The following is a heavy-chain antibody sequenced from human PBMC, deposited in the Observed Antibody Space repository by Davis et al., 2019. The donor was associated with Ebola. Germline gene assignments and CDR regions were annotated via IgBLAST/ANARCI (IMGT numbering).Heavy chain of an antibody. CDR2: ISAYNGNT. Sequence: AASVKVSCKASGYTFTSYGISWVRQAPGQGLEWMGWISAYNGNTDYAQKLQGRVTMTTDTSTSTAYMELRSLRSDDTAVYYCATENIGAFDVWGQGTMVTVSS. V-gene: IGHV1-18*01. J-gene: IGHJ3*01. CDR1: GYTFTSYG. CDR3: ATENIGAFDV.